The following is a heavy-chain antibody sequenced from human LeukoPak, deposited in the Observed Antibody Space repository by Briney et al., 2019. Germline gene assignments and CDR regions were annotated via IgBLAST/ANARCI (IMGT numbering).Heavy chain of an antibody. Sequence: GGSPRLSCAASGFTFSNAWMSWVRQAPGKGLEWVGRIKSKTDGGTTDYAAPVKGRFTISRDDSKNTLYLQMNSLKTEDTAVYYCTTATMVRGVLIDYWGQGTLVTVSS. CDR3: TTATMVRGVLIDY. CDR2: IKSKTDGGTT. J-gene: IGHJ4*02. D-gene: IGHD3-10*01. CDR1: GFTFSNAW. V-gene: IGHV3-15*01.